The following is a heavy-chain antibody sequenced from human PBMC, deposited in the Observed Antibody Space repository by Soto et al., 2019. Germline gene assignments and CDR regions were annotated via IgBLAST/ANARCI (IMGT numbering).Heavy chain of an antibody. CDR2: INAGNGNT. J-gene: IGHJ5*02. CDR3: ARDEGIRAVAANNWFDP. CDR1: GYTFTSYA. Sequence: EASVKVSCKASGYTFTSYAMHWVRQAPGQRLEWMGWINAGNGNTKYPQKFQGRVTITRDTSASTAYMELSSLRSEDTAVYYCARDEGIRAVAANNWFDPWGQGTLVTVSS. V-gene: IGHV1-3*01. D-gene: IGHD6-19*01.